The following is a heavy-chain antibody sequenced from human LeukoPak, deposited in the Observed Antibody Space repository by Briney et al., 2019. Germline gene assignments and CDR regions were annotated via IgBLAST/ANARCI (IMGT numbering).Heavy chain of an antibody. J-gene: IGHJ3*02. CDR2: IYYSGST. CDR3: ATGTLAIEAFDI. D-gene: IGHD3-10*01. Sequence: TSETLSLTCTVSGGSISSSSYYWGWIRQPPGKGLEWIGSIYYSGSTYYNPSLKSRVTISVDTSKNQFSPKLSSVTAADTAVYYCATGTLAIEAFDIWGQGTVVTVSS. CDR1: GGSISSSSYY. V-gene: IGHV4-39*01.